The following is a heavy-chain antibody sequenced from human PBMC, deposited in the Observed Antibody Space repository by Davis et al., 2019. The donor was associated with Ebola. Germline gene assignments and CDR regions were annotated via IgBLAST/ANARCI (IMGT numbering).Heavy chain of an antibody. V-gene: IGHV3-74*03. Sequence: GESLKISCAVSGLTFSNYWMSWVRQAPGKGLVWVSHINRDGSTTYADSVKGRFTISRDNAKNTLYLQMNSLRAEDTAVYYCARVRRYCSSTSCYFSDYWGQGTLVTVSS. CDR1: GLTFSNYW. CDR2: INRDGST. J-gene: IGHJ4*02. D-gene: IGHD2-2*01. CDR3: ARVRRYCSSTSCYFSDY.